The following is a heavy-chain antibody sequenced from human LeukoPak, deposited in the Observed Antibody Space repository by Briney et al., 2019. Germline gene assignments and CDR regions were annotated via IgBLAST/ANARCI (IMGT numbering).Heavy chain of an antibody. D-gene: IGHD5-18*01. CDR1: SINYW. V-gene: IGHV5-51*01. Sequence: GESLKISCKASSINYWIAWVRQRPGKGLEYMGTIYPADSDTRYSPSFQGQVTISADRSMSTAYLQWSTLKASDTAMFYCARLRWVQSHFHFDYWGQGTPVTVSS. CDR3: ARLRWVQSHFHFDY. J-gene: IGHJ4*02. CDR2: IYPADSDT.